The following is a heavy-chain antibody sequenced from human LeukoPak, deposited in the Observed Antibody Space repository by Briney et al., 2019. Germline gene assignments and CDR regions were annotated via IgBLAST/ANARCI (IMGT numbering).Heavy chain of an antibody. Sequence: GGSLRLSCAASGFTFSSYEMNWVRQAPGKGLEWVSYISSSGSHIYYADSVKGRFTISRDNAQNSLYLQMNSLRAEDTAVYYCAKENSDWGNYFDYWGQGTLVTVSS. CDR1: GFTFSSYE. CDR3: AKENSDWGNYFDY. CDR2: ISSSGSHI. J-gene: IGHJ4*02. D-gene: IGHD6-19*01. V-gene: IGHV3-48*03.